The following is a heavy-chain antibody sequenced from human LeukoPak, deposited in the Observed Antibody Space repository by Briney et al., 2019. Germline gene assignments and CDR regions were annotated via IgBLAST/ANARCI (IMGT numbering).Heavy chain of an antibody. D-gene: IGHD1-7*01. CDR3: ARGFGNYKWFDP. Sequence: PGGSLRLSCAASGFIFDDYGMSWVRQAPGKGLEWVSGINWNGGSTGYADSVKGRFTISRDNAKNSLFLQMNSLRAEDTAVYYCARGFGNYKWFDPWGQGTLVTVSS. CDR1: GFIFDDYG. J-gene: IGHJ5*02. V-gene: IGHV3-20*04. CDR2: INWNGGST.